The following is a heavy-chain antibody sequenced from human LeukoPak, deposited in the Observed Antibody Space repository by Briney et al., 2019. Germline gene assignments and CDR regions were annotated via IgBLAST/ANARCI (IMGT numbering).Heavy chain of an antibody. Sequence: QSGGSLRLSCAASGFTFSSYDMHWVRQATGKGLEWVSAIGTAGDTYYPGTVKGRFTISRENAKNSLYLQMNSLRAEDTAVYYRARGSLGDSSGYWYYFDYWGQGTLVTVSS. V-gene: IGHV3-13*01. CDR2: IGTAGDT. CDR1: GFTFSSYD. CDR3: ARGSLGDSSGYWYYFDY. D-gene: IGHD3-22*01. J-gene: IGHJ4*02.